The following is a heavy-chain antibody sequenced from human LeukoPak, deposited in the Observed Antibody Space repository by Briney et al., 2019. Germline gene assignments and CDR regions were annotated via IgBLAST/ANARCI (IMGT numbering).Heavy chain of an antibody. D-gene: IGHD2-2*01. Sequence: PGGSLRLSCAASGFTFSSYGMHWVRQAPGKGLEWVAFIRYDGSNKYYADSVKGRFTISRDNSKNTLYLQMNSLRAEDTAVYYCAVYCSSTSCPYDAFDIWGQGTMVTVSS. V-gene: IGHV3-30*02. CDR1: GFTFSSYG. J-gene: IGHJ3*02. CDR2: IRYDGSNK. CDR3: AVYCSSTSCPYDAFDI.